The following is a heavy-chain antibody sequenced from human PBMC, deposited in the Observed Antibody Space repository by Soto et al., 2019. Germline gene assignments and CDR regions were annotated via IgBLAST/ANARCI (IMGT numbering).Heavy chain of an antibody. CDR3: ARDSAQWLALAY. CDR2: IYYSGST. CDR1: GGSISSYY. J-gene: IGHJ4*02. V-gene: IGHV4-59*01. D-gene: IGHD6-19*01. Sequence: PSETLSLTCTVSGGSISSYYWSWIRQPPGKGLEWIGYIYYSGSTNYNPSLKSRVTISVDTSKNQFSLKLSSVTAADTAVYDCARDSAQWLALAYWGQGTLVTVDS.